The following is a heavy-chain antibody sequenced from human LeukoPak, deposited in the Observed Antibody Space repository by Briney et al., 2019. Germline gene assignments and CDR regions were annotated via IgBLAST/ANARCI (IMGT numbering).Heavy chain of an antibody. CDR1: GGSISSGGYS. J-gene: IGHJ6*03. V-gene: IGHV4-30-4*07. CDR3: ARGKNTYYYYMDV. CDR2: IYYSGST. Sequence: SETLSLTCTVSGGSISSGGYSWSWIRQPPGKGLEWIGYIYYSGSTYYNPSLKSRVTISVDTSKNQFSLKLSSVTAADTAVYYCARGKNTYYYYMDVWGKGTTVTVSS.